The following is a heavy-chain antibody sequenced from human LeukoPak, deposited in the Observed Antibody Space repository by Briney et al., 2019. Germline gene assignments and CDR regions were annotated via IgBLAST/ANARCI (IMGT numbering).Heavy chain of an antibody. CDR3: ASYVYYDSSYYFDY. J-gene: IGHJ4*02. V-gene: IGHV4-59*08. CDR2: IYYSGST. CDR1: GGSISSYY. D-gene: IGHD3-22*01. Sequence: KASETLSLTCTVSGGSISSYYWSWIRQPPGKGPEWIGYIYYSGSTNYNPSLKSRVTISVDTSKNQFSLKLSSVTAADTAVYYCASYVYYDSSYYFDYWGQGTLVTVSS.